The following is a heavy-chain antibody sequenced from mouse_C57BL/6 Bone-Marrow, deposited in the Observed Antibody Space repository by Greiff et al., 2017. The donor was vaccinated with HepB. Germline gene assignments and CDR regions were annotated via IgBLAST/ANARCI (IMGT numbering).Heavy chain of an antibody. CDR2: IYPRSGNT. D-gene: IGHD2-13*01. CDR3: ARGGRLDYAMDY. V-gene: IGHV1-81*01. CDR1: GYTFTSYG. J-gene: IGHJ4*01. Sequence: VQLKESGAELARPGASVKLSCKASGYTFTSYGISWVKQRTGQGLEWIGEIYPRSGNTYYNEKFKGKATLTADKSSSTAYMELRSLTSEDSAVYFCARGGRLDYAMDYWGQGTSVTVSS.